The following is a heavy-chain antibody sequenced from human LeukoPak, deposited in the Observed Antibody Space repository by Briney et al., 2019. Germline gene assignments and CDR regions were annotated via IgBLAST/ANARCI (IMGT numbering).Heavy chain of an antibody. CDR1: GFTVSSNY. Sequence: GGSLRLSCAASGFTVSSNYMSWVRQAPGKGLEWVSVIYSGDNTYYADSVRGRFTISRDSSKNTLYLQMNSLRAEDTAVYYCAREGTYYYDSRGYHDAFDIWGQGTMVTVSS. D-gene: IGHD3-22*01. V-gene: IGHV3-53*01. J-gene: IGHJ3*02. CDR3: AREGTYYYDSRGYHDAFDI. CDR2: IYSGDNT.